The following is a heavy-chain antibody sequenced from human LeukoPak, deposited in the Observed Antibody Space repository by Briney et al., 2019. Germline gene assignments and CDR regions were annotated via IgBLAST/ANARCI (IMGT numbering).Heavy chain of an antibody. J-gene: IGHJ4*02. Sequence: GGSPRLSCAGSGFTFSSYWMHWVRQAPGKGLVWVSRINTDGSNTDYADSVKGRFTISRDNAKNTLYLQMNSLRAEDTAVYYCARRYSSGWYNDYWGQGTLVTVSS. CDR3: ARRYSSGWYNDY. D-gene: IGHD6-19*01. CDR2: INTDGSNT. V-gene: IGHV3-74*01. CDR1: GFTFSSYW.